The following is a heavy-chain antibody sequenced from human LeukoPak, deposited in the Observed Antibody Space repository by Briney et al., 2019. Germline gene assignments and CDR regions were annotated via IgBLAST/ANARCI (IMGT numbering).Heavy chain of an antibody. CDR3: ARGGEFLTFDP. CDR1: GYSISSGYY. D-gene: IGHD3-10*01. Sequence: SETLSLTCTVSGYSISSGYYWGWIRQPPGKGLEWIGSIYHSGSTYYNPSLKSRVTISVDTSKNQFSLKLSSVTAADTAVYYCARGGEFLTFDPWGQGTLVTVSS. J-gene: IGHJ5*02. V-gene: IGHV4-38-2*02. CDR2: IYHSGST.